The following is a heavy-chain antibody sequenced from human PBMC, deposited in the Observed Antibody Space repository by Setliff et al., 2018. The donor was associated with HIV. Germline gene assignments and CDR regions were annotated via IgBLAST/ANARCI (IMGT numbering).Heavy chain of an antibody. J-gene: IGHJ4*02. V-gene: IGHV4-38-2*01. CDR3: ARLLPPDNFAPDY. Sequence: PSETLSLTCAVSGYSISSGYYWGWIRQPPGKGLEWIGSIYHSGSTIYNPSLKSRVTISVDTSKNQCSLKVSSVTAADTAVYYCARLLPPDNFAPDYWGQGPWSPSPQ. CDR1: GYSISSGYY. D-gene: IGHD3-9*01. CDR2: IYHSGST.